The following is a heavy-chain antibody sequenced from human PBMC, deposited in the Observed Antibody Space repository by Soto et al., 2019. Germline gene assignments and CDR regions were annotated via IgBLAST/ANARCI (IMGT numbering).Heavy chain of an antibody. Sequence: VQLVESGGGLVQPGRSLRLSCTASGFTFDAYALHWVRQAPGKGLEWVSGITWNSDRVDYADSVKGRFTVSRDNARNSLYLQMNSLRPEDTASYFCAKGLAIAAIDYWCQGTLVTVSS. CDR3: AKGLAIAAIDY. CDR1: GFTFDAYA. V-gene: IGHV3-9*01. D-gene: IGHD6-13*01. CDR2: ITWNSDRV. J-gene: IGHJ4*02.